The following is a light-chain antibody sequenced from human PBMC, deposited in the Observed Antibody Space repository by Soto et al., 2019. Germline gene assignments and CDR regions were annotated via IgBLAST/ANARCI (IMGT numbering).Light chain of an antibody. J-gene: IGLJ2*01. CDR3: SSYGGSNNLV. V-gene: IGLV2-8*01. Sequence: QSALTQPPSASGSPGQSVTISCTGTSSDVGRYNYVSWYQQHPGKAPKLMIYEVSKRPSGVPDRFSGSKSGNTASLTVSGLQAEDEADYYCSSYGGSNNLVFGGGTQLTVL. CDR2: EVS. CDR1: SSDVGRYNY.